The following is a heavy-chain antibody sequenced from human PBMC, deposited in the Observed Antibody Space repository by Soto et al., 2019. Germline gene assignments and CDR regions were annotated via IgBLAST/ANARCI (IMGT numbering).Heavy chain of an antibody. CDR3: ARDRRYYYGSGRYFKYYFDY. D-gene: IGHD3-10*01. CDR2: ISSSSSYT. CDR1: GLTFSAYY. Sequence: GESQRLSCAASGLTFSAYYMRWLRQAPGKGLEWVSYISSSSSYTNYADSVKGRFTISRDNAKNSLYLQMNSLRAEDTAVYYCARDRRYYYGSGRYFKYYFDYWGQGT. J-gene: IGHJ4*02. V-gene: IGHV3-11*05.